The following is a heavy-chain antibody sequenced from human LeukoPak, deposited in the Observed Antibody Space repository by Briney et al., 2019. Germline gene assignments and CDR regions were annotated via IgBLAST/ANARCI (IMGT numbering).Heavy chain of an antibody. Sequence: SVKVSCKASGGTFSSYAISWGRQAPGQGLEWMGRIIPILGIANYAQKFQGRGTITADKSTSTAYMELSSLRSEDTAVYYCARGIGYCSSTSCHDYWGQGTLVTVSS. CDR2: IIPILGIA. CDR3: ARGIGYCSSTSCHDY. D-gene: IGHD2-2*01. CDR1: GGTFSSYA. J-gene: IGHJ4*02. V-gene: IGHV1-69*04.